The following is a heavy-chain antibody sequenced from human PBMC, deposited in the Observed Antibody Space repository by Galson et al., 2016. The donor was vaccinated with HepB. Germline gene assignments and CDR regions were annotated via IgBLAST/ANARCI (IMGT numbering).Heavy chain of an antibody. CDR2: ISGSGATT. D-gene: IGHD6-19*01. J-gene: IGHJ5*02. CDR3: AKGGQWLLRGPGWFDP. Sequence: SLRLSCAASGFTFSSYAMSWVRQAPGKGLEWVPTISGSGATTYVADSVKGRFTMSRDNSKNTLYLQMNSLRVEDTAIYYCAKGGQWLLRGPGWFDPWAREPWSVSPQ. V-gene: IGHV3-23*01. CDR1: GFTFSSYA.